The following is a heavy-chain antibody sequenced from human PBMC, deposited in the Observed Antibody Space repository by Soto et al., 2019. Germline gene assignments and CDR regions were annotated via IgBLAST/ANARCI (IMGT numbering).Heavy chain of an antibody. CDR3: AKRPDYYDSSGYYFDY. V-gene: IGHV3-23*01. CDR1: GFTFSSYA. Sequence: GGSLRLSCAASGFTFSSYAMSWVRQAPGKGLEWVSAISGSGGSTYYADSVKGRYTISRDNSKNTLYLQMNSLRAEDKAVYYCAKRPDYYDSSGYYFDYWGQGTLVTVSS. J-gene: IGHJ4*02. CDR2: ISGSGGST. D-gene: IGHD3-22*01.